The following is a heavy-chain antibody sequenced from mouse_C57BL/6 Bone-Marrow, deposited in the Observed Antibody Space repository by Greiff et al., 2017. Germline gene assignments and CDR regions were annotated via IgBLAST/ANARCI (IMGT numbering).Heavy chain of an antibody. V-gene: IGHV1-62-2*01. CDR2: FYPGSGSI. CDR3: ARREDRGDYGSSLDY. D-gene: IGHD1-1*01. CDR1: GYTFTECT. Sequence: VQLQQSGAELVKPGASVQLSCKASGYTFTECTLHWLKRRSGRGLVGFGWFYPGSGSINYNEKFKNKATLTADTSSRTVYMEIRRLTTEDSAVYFCARREDRGDYGSSLDYWGQGTTLTVSS. J-gene: IGHJ2*01.